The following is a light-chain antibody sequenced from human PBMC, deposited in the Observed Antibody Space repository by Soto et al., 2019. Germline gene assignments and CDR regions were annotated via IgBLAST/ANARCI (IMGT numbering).Light chain of an antibody. J-gene: IGLJ1*01. CDR3: CSYTGNKVFV. CDR2: DVS. CDR1: TIGAHSF. V-gene: IGLV2-11*01. Sequence: QSVLTQPRSLSESPGQSVTISCTGPTIGAHSFVSWYQDRPDKVPKLLIYDVSQRPSGIPDRFSGSRSANTASLTISGLQADDAAAYYCCSYTGNKVFVFGTGTKVTVL.